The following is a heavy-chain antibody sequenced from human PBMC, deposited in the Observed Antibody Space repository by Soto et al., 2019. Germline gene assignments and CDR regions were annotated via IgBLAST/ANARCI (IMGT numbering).Heavy chain of an antibody. Sequence: PSETLSLTCTVSGVSVSSGSFYWSWIRQPPGKGLEWIGFCSYSGTTNYKPSLKSRVTISVDTSRSQISLKVSSLTAADTAAYYCARGATVTQYDYWGQGTLVTVSS. D-gene: IGHD4-17*01. CDR3: ARGATVTQYDY. V-gene: IGHV4-61*01. J-gene: IGHJ4*02. CDR2: CSYSGTT. CDR1: GVSVSSGSFY.